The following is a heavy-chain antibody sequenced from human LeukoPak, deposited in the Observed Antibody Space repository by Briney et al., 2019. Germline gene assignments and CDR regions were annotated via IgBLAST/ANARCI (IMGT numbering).Heavy chain of an antibody. CDR1: GYTFTVYY. CDR2: INPNSGGT. J-gene: IGHJ4*02. D-gene: IGHD6-13*01. Sequence: GASVKVSCKASGYTFTVYYMHWVRQAPGQGLEWMGWINPNSGGTNYAQKFQGRVTMTRDTSISTAYMELSRLRSDDTAVYYCASSRHHSSSWSSFDYWGQGTQVTVSS. V-gene: IGHV1-2*02. CDR3: ASSRHHSSSWSSFDY.